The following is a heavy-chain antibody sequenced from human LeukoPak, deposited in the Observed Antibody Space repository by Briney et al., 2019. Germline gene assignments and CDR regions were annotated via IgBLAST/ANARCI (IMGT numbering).Heavy chain of an antibody. Sequence: ASVKVSCKASGYTFTGYYMHWVRQAPGQGLEWMGWINPNSGGTNYAQKFQGRVTMTRDTSISTAYVELSRLRSDDTAVYYCARDPGYSYGPFDYWGQGTLVTVSS. CDR2: INPNSGGT. CDR1: GYTFTGYY. V-gene: IGHV1-2*02. J-gene: IGHJ4*02. D-gene: IGHD5-18*01. CDR3: ARDPGYSYGPFDY.